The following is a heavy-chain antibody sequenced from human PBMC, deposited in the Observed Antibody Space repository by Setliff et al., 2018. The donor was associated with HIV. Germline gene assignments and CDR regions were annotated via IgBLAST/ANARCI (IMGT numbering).Heavy chain of an antibody. CDR2: INNDGRKT. V-gene: IGHV3-74*03. J-gene: IGHJ5*02. CDR1: GFIFSSYA. Sequence: GGSLRLSCAASGFIFSSYAMSWVRQAPGKGLEWVSAINNDGRKTTYADSVKGRFTVSRDNAKNTLYLQMNSLRAEDTAVYYCARVASGYDYGWLDPWGQGALVTVS. D-gene: IGHD5-12*01. CDR3: ARVASGYDYGWLDP.